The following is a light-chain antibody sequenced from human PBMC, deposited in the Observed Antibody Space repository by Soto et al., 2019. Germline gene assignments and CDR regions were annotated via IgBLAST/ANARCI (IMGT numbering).Light chain of an antibody. CDR1: QSISSY. J-gene: IGKJ5*01. CDR2: AAS. V-gene: IGKV1-39*01. Sequence: DIQMTHSPSTLSGSVGDRVTITFRASQSISSYLNWYQQKPVIVPKLLIYAASSLQSGVPSRFSGSGSGTDFTLTISSLQPEDFANYYCQQSYSTHSITFGQGTRLEIK. CDR3: QQSYSTHSIT.